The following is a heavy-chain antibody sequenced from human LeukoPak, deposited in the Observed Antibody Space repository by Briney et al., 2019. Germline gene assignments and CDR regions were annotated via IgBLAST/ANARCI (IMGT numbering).Heavy chain of an antibody. CDR2: IRYDGSNK. CDR1: GLIFSGYG. J-gene: IGHJ4*02. CDR3: AKVGSGWYGVDY. Sequence: GRSLRLSCVASGLIFSGYGMHWVRQAPGKGLEWVAFIRYDGSNKFYADSLKGRFTISRDNSKNTVYLQMNSLRGEDTAVYYCAKVGSGWYGVDYWGQGTLVTVSP. V-gene: IGHV3-30*02. D-gene: IGHD6-19*01.